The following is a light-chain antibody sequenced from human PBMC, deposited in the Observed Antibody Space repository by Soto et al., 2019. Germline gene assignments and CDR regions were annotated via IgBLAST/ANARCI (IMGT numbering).Light chain of an antibody. V-gene: IGLV2-8*01. CDR1: NTDIGGHKY. CDR2: EVT. J-gene: IGLJ2*01. Sequence: QSALTQPPSASGSPGQSVTISCTGTNTDIGGHKYVSWYQHHPGTAPKLMIYEVTERPSGVPDRFSGSKSGNAASLTVSGLQADDEAIYYCSSYTGTNNFVLFGGGTKLTVL. CDR3: SSYTGTNNFVL.